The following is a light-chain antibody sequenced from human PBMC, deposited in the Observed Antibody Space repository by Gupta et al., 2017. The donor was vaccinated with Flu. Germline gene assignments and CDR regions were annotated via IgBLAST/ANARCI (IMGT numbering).Light chain of an antibody. CDR3: QQYGCLPYS. V-gene: IGKV3-20*01. Sequence: EIVLTQSPGTLSLSPGERATLSCRASQSVNSNYLAWYQRKLGQAPRLLIYGASSRATGIPDRFSGSGSGTDFTLTISRLEPEDFAVYYCQQYGCLPYSFGRGTKLEIK. CDR2: GAS. CDR1: QSVNSNY. J-gene: IGKJ2*03.